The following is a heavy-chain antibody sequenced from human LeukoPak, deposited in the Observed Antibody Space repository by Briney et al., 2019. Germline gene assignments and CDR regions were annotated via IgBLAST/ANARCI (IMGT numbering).Heavy chain of an antibody. Sequence: SVRVSCKASGGTFSSYAISWVRQAPGQGLEWMGGIIPIFGTANYAQKFQGRVTITADKSTSTAYMELSSLRSEDTAVYYCARGPLFYDILTGYYSLDYMDVWGKGTTVTVSS. CDR1: GGTFSSYA. CDR2: IIPIFGTA. CDR3: ARGPLFYDILTGYYSLDYMDV. J-gene: IGHJ6*03. D-gene: IGHD3-9*01. V-gene: IGHV1-69*06.